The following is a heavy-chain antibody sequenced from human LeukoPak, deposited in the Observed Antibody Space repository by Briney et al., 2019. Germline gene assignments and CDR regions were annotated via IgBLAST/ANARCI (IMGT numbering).Heavy chain of an antibody. CDR3: ALEGGDFYGSGSPDY. CDR2: IYHSGST. V-gene: IGHV4-38-2*01. D-gene: IGHD3-10*01. J-gene: IGHJ4*02. CDR1: GYSISSGYY. Sequence: SETLSLTCAVSGYSISSGYYRGWIRQPPGKGLEWIGSIYHSGSTYYNPSLKSRVTISVDTSKNQFSLKLSSVTAADTAVYYCALEGGDFYGSGSPDYWGQGTLVTVSS.